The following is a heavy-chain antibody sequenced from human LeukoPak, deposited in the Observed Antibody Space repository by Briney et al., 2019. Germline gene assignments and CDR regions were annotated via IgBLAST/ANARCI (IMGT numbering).Heavy chain of an antibody. CDR2: SKNDGRST. D-gene: IGHD6-19*01. V-gene: IGHV3-74*01. Sequence: GGSLRLSCTASGFIFSTYGMHWVRQAPGKGLVWVTRSKNDGRSTSYADSVKGRFTISRDSAKNTLFLQMDSLKAEDTAVYYCARAGYSSGWYYFDYWGQGTLVTVSS. J-gene: IGHJ4*02. CDR3: ARAGYSSGWYYFDY. CDR1: GFIFSTYG.